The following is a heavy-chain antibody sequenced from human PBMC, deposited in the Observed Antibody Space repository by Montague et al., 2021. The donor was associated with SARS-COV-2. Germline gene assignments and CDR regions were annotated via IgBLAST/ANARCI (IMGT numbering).Heavy chain of an antibody. J-gene: IGHJ3*02. CDR2: IYYSGST. CDR1: GGSISSSVYY. CDR3: ARAGTITMIVVVIDAFDI. V-gene: IGHV4-31*03. D-gene: IGHD3-22*01. Sequence: TLSLTCTVSGGSISSSVYYWSWIRQHPGKGLEWIGYIYYSGSTYYNPSLKSRVTISVDTSKNQFSLKLSSVTAADTAVYYCARAGTITMIVVVIDAFDIWGHGTRVTVSS.